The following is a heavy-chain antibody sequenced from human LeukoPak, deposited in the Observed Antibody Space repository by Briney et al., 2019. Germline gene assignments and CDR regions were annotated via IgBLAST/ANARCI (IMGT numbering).Heavy chain of an antibody. V-gene: IGHV4-39*07. J-gene: IGHJ4*02. CDR3: ARATMIKDHLDY. CDR2: IYYTGST. Sequence: PSETLSLTCIVSGGSIRSSSYYWGWIRQPPGKGLEWIGSIYYTGSTYYNPSLKSRVTKSVDTSKNQISLKLSSVTAADTAVYYCARATMIKDHLDYWGQGTLVTVSS. CDR1: GGSIRSSSYY. D-gene: IGHD3-22*01.